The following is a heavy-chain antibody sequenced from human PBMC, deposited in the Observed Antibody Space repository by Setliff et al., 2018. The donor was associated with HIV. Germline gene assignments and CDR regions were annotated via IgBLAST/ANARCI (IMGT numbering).Heavy chain of an antibody. CDR2: ISTSGST. D-gene: IGHD2-2*01. CDR3: ARDGVVPAAMDYYGLDV. V-gene: IGHV4-61*02. Sequence: PSETLSLTCTVSGDSISSGYYYWSWLRQPAGKGLEWIGRISTSGSTNYSPSLKSRVTISVDTSKNQFSLKLSSVTAADTAVYYCARDGVVPAAMDYYGLDVWGQGTTVTVS. CDR1: GDSISSGYYY. J-gene: IGHJ6*02.